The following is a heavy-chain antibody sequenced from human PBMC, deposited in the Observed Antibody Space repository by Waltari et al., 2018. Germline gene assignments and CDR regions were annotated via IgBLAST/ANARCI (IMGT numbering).Heavy chain of an antibody. CDR1: GFTFDDYA. V-gene: IGHV3-43D*03. D-gene: IGHD3-3*01. J-gene: IGHJ6*03. Sequence: EVQLVESGGVVVQPGGSLRLSCAASGFTFDDYAMHWVRQAPGKGLEWVSLISWDGGSTYYADSVKGRCTISRDNSKNSLYLQMNSLRAEDTALYYCAKDIYDFWSGYTSGYYYYMDVWGKGTTVTVSS. CDR3: AKDIYDFWSGYTSGYYYYMDV. CDR2: ISWDGGST.